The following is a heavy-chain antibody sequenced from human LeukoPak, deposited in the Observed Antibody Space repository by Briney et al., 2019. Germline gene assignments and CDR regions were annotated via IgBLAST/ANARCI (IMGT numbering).Heavy chain of an antibody. V-gene: IGHV3-21*01. CDR3: ARGPDYDILADYFDY. CDR2: ISTSSSYI. D-gene: IGHD3-9*01. CDR1: GFTFSRNC. Sequence: GGSLRLSCAASGFTFSRNCMNWVRQAPGKGLEWVSSISTSSSYIYYADSVRGRFTISRDNSKNTLFLQMNSLRPEDTAVYYCARGPDYDILADYFDYWGQGTLVTVSS. J-gene: IGHJ4*02.